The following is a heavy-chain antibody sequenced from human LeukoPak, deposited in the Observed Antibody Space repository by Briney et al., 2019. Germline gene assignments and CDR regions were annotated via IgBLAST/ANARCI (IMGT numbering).Heavy chain of an antibody. Sequence: SETLSLTCTVSNYSISSGYYWGWIRQTPGKGLEWIGSIHHSGNTYYTPSLKSRVTISVDTSKNQFSLNLSSVTAADTAVYSCARIGGSYQYGYFFGYWGQGTLVTVSS. D-gene: IGHD1-26*01. CDR2: IHHSGNT. CDR1: NYSISSGYY. V-gene: IGHV4-38-2*02. J-gene: IGHJ4*02. CDR3: ARIGGSYQYGYFFGY.